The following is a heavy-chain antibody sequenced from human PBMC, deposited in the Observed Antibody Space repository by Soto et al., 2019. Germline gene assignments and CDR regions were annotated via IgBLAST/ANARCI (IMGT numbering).Heavy chain of an antibody. CDR3: ARGNEHIVVVPAYHYYYGMDV. CDR1: GYTFTSYA. CDR2: IIPIFGTA. J-gene: IGHJ6*02. D-gene: IGHD2-2*01. V-gene: IGHV1-69*13. Sequence: SVKVSCKASGYTFTSYAISWVRQAPGQGLVWLGGIIPIFGTANYAQKFQDRVTITADESTSTAYMELSSLRPDDTAVYYCARGNEHIVVVPAYHYYYGMDVCGQGTTVTVYS.